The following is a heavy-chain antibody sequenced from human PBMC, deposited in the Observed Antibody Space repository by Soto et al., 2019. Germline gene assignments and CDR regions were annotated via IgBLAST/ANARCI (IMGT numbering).Heavy chain of an antibody. J-gene: IGHJ2*01. Sequence: QITLMESGPTLVHPTQTLTLTCTFSGFSLSSSGVGVGWIRQPPGKALEWLALAYWNDDRRYSPALRNRLTITKDTSKNQVILTMTNMDPVDTATYYCGRRIDILTGYHQNNWFFDLWGRGTLVTVSS. CDR2: AYWNDDR. CDR1: GFSLSSSGVG. V-gene: IGHV2-5*01. CDR3: GRRIDILTGYHQNNWFFDL. D-gene: IGHD3-9*01.